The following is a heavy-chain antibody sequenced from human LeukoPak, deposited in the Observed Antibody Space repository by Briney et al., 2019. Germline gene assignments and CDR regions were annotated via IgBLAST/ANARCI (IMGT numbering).Heavy chain of an antibody. CDR2: ISYDGSNK. CDR3: AKDRGRITMVRGVILGMDV. J-gene: IGHJ6*02. Sequence: RSLRLSCAASGFTFSSYGMHWVRQAPGKGLEWVAVISYDGSNKYYADSVKGRFTISRDNSKNTLYLQMNSLRAEDTAVYYCAKDRGRITMVRGVILGMDVWGQGTTVTVSS. D-gene: IGHD3-10*01. CDR1: GFTFSSYG. V-gene: IGHV3-30*18.